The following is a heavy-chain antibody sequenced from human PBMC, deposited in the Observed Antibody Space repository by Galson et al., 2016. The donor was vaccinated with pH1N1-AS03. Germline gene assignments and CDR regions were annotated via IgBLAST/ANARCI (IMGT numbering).Heavy chain of an antibody. CDR3: ARGGEFNYGTLDY. D-gene: IGHD1-7*01. V-gene: IGHV1-69*10. Sequence: SVKVSCKASGGTFTSHAVSWMRQAPGQVLEWMGGIILSLGMTHYARDFKDRVTFTADESATTAYMELTSLRSDDTAVFYCARGGEFNYGTLDYWGQGSLVTVSS. CDR2: IILSLGMT. CDR1: GGTFTSHA. J-gene: IGHJ4*02.